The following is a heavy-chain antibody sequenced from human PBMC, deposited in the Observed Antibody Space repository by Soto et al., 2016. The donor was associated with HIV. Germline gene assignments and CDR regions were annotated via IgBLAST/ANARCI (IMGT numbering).Heavy chain of an antibody. D-gene: IGHD3-10*01. J-gene: IGHJ2*01. Sequence: QVQLVQSGAEVKKPGASVKVSCKASGYTFTTYDINWVRQATGQGLEWMGWMNPNSGNTGYAQKFQGRVTITRNTSISTAYMELSSLRSEDTAVYYCARGRGITMVRGIINWYFDLWGLAPWSLSPQ. CDR3: ARGRGITMVRGIINWYFDL. V-gene: IGHV1-8*03. CDR1: GYTFTTYD. CDR2: MNPNSGNT.